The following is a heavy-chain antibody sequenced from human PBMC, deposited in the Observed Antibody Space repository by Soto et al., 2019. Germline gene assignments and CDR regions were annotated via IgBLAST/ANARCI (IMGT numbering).Heavy chain of an antibody. J-gene: IGHJ3*02. CDR3: ARDAPYLLDAFEM. CDR1: GLTFRSYW. CDR2: INTDGSVA. D-gene: IGHD1-26*01. V-gene: IGHV3-74*03. Sequence: PGGSLRLSCAASGLTFRSYWMHWVRQAPGKGLVWVSRINTDGSVAMYVDSVKGRFAISRDNAKNTLYLHMNSLRAEDTAVYYCARDAPYLLDAFEMWGQGTVVTVSS.